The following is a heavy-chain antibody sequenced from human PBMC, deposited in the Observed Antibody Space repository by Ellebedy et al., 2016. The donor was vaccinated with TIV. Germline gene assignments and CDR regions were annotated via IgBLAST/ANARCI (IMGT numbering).Heavy chain of an antibody. D-gene: IGHD6-13*01. V-gene: IGHV6-1*01. J-gene: IGHJ6*02. CDR2: AYYRSKWLN. Sequence: LRLSCAISGDSVSDSSTTWNWIRQSPSRGLEWLGRAYYRSKWLNDYAVSVKGRISISPDTSKNQIALQLASVTPEDTAVYYCARRSSRNVMDVWGQGTTVTVSS. CDR3: ARRSSRNVMDV. CDR1: GDSVSDSSTT.